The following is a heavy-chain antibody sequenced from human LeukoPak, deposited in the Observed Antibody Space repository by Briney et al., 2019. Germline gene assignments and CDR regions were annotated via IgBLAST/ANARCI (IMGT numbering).Heavy chain of an antibody. Sequence: AVTVSCKVSGYTLTELSMWWVRQAPGTGLGWMGGFDPEDGETIYAQKFQGRVTMTEDTSTDTAYMELSSLRSQDTAVYYCATEVLLWFGEPRGNWFDPWGQGTLVTASS. V-gene: IGHV1-24*01. J-gene: IGHJ5*02. CDR1: GYTLTELS. CDR3: ATEVLLWFGEPRGNWFDP. CDR2: FDPEDGET. D-gene: IGHD3-10*01.